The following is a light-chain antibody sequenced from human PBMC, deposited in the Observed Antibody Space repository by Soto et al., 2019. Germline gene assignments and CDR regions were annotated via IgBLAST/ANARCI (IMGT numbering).Light chain of an antibody. J-gene: IGKJ5*01. V-gene: IGKV1-39*01. CDR2: SAS. Sequence: DIQMTQSPFSLSASVGDRVTITCRASQSIAGYLSWYQQRPGKASKFLIYSASSLQRGVPSRFSGSGSGTDFSLTINGLQPEDFATYFCQQSFSVPITFGQGTRLEIK. CDR3: QQSFSVPIT. CDR1: QSIAGY.